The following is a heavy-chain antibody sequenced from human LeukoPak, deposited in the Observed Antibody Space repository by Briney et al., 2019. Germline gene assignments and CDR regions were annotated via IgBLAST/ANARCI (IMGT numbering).Heavy chain of an antibody. D-gene: IGHD3-22*01. CDR3: ARAPDYSDSSGYYYFDY. CDR1: GYTFTGYY. J-gene: IGHJ4*02. Sequence: ASVKVSCKASGYTFTGYYMHWVRQAPGQGLEWMGWINPNSGGTNYAQKFQGRDTMTRDTSISTAYMEMSRLRSDDTAVYYCARAPDYSDSSGYYYFDYWGQGTLVTVSS. V-gene: IGHV1-2*02. CDR2: INPNSGGT.